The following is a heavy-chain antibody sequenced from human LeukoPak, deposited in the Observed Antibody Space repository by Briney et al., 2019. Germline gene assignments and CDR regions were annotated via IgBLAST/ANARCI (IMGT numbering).Heavy chain of an antibody. CDR2: IYSSGSA. J-gene: IGHJ6*03. CDR1: GGSISTGFYY. D-gene: IGHD6-13*01. Sequence: PSETLSLTCTVSGGSISTGFYYWSWIRQPAGKGLEWIGRIYSSGSANYNPSLKSRVTISVDTSKKQFTLKLSSVTAADTAVYYCARRGIAAALRGYYYYMDVWGKGTTVTISS. V-gene: IGHV4-61*02. CDR3: ARRGIAAALRGYYYYMDV.